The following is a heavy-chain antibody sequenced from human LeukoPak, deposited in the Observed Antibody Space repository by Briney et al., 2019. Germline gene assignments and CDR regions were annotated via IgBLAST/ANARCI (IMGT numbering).Heavy chain of an antibody. CDR3: ARGPLDYYGPGKAVWFDP. D-gene: IGHD3-10*01. V-gene: IGHV4-59*01. CDR1: GGSISSYY. Sequence: SETLSLTCTVSGGSISSYYWSWIRQPPGKGLEWIGYTYYSGSTNYNPSLKSRVTISVDTSKNQFSLKLSSVTAADTAVYYCARGPLDYYGPGKAVWFDPWGQGTLVTVSS. J-gene: IGHJ5*02. CDR2: TYYSGST.